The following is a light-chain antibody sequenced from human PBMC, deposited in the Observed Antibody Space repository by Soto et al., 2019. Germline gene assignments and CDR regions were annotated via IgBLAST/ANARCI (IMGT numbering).Light chain of an antibody. CDR1: QSISSW. CDR3: QQYNSYPLT. J-gene: IGKJ4*01. V-gene: IGKV1-5*01. Sequence: DIQMTQSPSTLSAFVGARVTITCRASQSISSWLAWYQQKPGKAPKLLIYDASSLESGVPSRFSGSGSGTEFTLTISSLQPDDFATYYCQQYNSYPLTFGGGTKVEIK. CDR2: DAS.